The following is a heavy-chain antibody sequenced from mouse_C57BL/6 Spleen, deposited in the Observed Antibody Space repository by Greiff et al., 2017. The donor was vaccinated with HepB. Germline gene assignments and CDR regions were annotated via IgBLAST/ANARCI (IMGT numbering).Heavy chain of an antibody. CDR2: INPNNGGT. Sequence: EVQLQQSGPELVKPGASVKIPCKASGYTFTDYNMDWVKQSHGKSLEWIGDINPNNGGTIYNQKFKGKATLTVDKSSSTAYMELRSLTSKDTAVYYCARQGGYCFDYWGQGTTLTVSS. CDR3: ARQGGYCFDY. J-gene: IGHJ2*01. V-gene: IGHV1-18*01. D-gene: IGHD1-1*02. CDR1: GYTFTDYN.